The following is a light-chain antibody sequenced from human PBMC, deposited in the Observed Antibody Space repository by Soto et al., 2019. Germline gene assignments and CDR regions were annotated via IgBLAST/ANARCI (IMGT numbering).Light chain of an antibody. J-gene: IGKJ4*01. CDR1: QTVSSS. CDR2: GAS. Sequence: EIVMTQSPVTLSVSPGERATLSCRASQTVSSSLAWYQQKPGQSPRLLIYGASTRATGIPARFSGSGSGTEFTLTISSLQSEDFAVYYCQQYNGWPLTFGGGTKVEIK. V-gene: IGKV3-15*01. CDR3: QQYNGWPLT.